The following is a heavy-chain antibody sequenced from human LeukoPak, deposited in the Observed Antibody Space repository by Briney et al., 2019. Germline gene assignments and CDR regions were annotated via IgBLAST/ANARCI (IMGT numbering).Heavy chain of an antibody. CDR1: GYTFTSYG. Sequence: ASVKVSCKASGYTFTSYGISWVRQAPGQGLEWMGWISAYNGNTNYAQKLQGRVTMTTDTSTSTAYMELRSLRSDDTAVYYCARVPDYDFWSGYFKFDYWGQGTLVTVSS. V-gene: IGHV1-18*01. CDR2: ISAYNGNT. J-gene: IGHJ4*02. CDR3: ARVPDYDFWSGYFKFDY. D-gene: IGHD3-3*01.